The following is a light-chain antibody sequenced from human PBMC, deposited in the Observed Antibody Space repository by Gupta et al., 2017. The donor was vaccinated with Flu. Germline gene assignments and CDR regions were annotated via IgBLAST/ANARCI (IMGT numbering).Light chain of an antibody. V-gene: IGLV1-51*02. CDR1: SSNIGDKN. J-gene: IGLJ3*02. CDR3: ASGDTINGASV. Sequence: QSVLTQPPSASAAPGQRVTISCSGSSSNIGDKNVTWYQKLPGPAPKLLIYNDSRRPAGIPDRVSCTTSGTSATLSITVLQAGEEAYYYGASGDTINGASVFGGGTKLTVL. CDR2: NDS.